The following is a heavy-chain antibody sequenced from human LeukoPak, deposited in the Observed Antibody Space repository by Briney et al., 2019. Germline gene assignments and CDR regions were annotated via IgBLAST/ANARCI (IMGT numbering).Heavy chain of an antibody. Sequence: ASVKVSCKASGYTFTGYYMHWVRQAPGQGLEWMGWINPNSGGTNYAQKFQGRVTMTRDTSISTAYMELSRLRSDDTAVYYCARKDPGTDYYYGMDVWGQGTTATVSS. V-gene: IGHV1-2*02. D-gene: IGHD6-13*01. CDR2: INPNSGGT. CDR3: ARKDPGTDYYYGMDV. CDR1: GYTFTGYY. J-gene: IGHJ6*02.